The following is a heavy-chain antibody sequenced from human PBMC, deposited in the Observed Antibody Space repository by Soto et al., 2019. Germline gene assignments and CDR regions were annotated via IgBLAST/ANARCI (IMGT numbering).Heavy chain of an antibody. CDR3: ARDGRASWAFDI. CDR2: IYSGGST. CDR1: GFTVSSNY. Sequence: GGSLRLSCAASGFTVSSNYMSWVRQAPGKGLEWVSVIYSGGSTYYADSVKGRFTISRDNSKNTLYLQMNSLRAEDTAVYYWARDGRASWAFDIWGQGTMVTVSS. V-gene: IGHV3-53*05. J-gene: IGHJ3*02.